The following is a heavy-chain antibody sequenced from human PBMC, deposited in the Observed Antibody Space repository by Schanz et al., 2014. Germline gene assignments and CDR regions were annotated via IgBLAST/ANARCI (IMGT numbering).Heavy chain of an antibody. Sequence: EVQLLESGGGLVQPGGSLRLSCATSGFSLDIFAVSWVRQAPGKGLEWVSSFNDGGVNKYYADSVKGRFTISSNNSKSTLYLQMSSLRAEDTAVYYCARIGGSVFDYWAQGTLVTVSS. J-gene: IGHJ4*02. V-gene: IGHV3-23*01. D-gene: IGHD3-10*01. CDR3: ARIGGSVFDY. CDR1: GFSLDIFA. CDR2: FNDGGVNK.